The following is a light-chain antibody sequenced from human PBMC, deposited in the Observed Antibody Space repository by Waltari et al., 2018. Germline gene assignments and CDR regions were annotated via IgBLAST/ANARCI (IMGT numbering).Light chain of an antibody. CDR3: QQYNSYSCG. Sequence: DIHLTQSPSTLSASVGDRVTITCRASQNIDTWLAWYKQKPGKAPKLLIYKASYLQSGVPSRFSGRGSGTEFTLTIDSLQPDDFATYHCQQYNSYSCGFGPGTTVDLK. V-gene: IGKV1-5*03. CDR2: KAS. CDR1: QNIDTW. J-gene: IGKJ3*01.